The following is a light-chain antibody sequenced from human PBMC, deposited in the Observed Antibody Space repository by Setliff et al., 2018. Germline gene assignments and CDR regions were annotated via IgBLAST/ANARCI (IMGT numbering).Light chain of an antibody. CDR2: DVS. CDR1: SSDVGGYNY. Sequence: QSAPPQPRSVSGSPGQSVTISCTGTSSDVGGYNYVSWYQQHPGKAPKLMIYDVSKRPSGVPDRFSGSKSGNTASLTISGLQAEDEADYYCCSYAGSYTSLYVFGTGTKVTVL. V-gene: IGLV2-11*01. CDR3: CSYAGSYTSLYV. J-gene: IGLJ1*01.